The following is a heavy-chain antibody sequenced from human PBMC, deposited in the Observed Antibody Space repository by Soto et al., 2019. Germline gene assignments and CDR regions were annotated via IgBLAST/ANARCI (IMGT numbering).Heavy chain of an antibody. D-gene: IGHD5-12*01. Sequence: QVQLQESGPGLVKPSETLSLTCTVSGGSISSYYWSWIRQPPGKGLEWIGYIYYSGSTNYNPSLKSRVTLPIDPSTNQFSLALSSVPAADTAVYYCASFGGYSERIYWYFDLWGRGTLVTVSS. J-gene: IGHJ2*01. CDR1: GGSISSYY. V-gene: IGHV4-59*08. CDR2: IYYSGST. CDR3: ASFGGYSERIYWYFDL.